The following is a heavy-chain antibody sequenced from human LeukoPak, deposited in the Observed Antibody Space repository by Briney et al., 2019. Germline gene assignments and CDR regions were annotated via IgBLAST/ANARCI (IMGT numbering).Heavy chain of an antibody. CDR2: IKKDGSEK. V-gene: IGHV3-7*01. J-gene: IGHJ4*02. CDR1: GFTFSSYW. D-gene: IGHD5-18*01. Sequence: GGSLRLSCAASGFTFSSYWMSWVRQAPGKGLEWVANIKKDGSEKYYVDSVKGRFTISRDNAKTSLYLQMISLKAEDTAVYYCARHLSGVTGYTYGRGIDYWGQGTLVTVSS. CDR3: ARHLSGVTGYTYGRGIDY.